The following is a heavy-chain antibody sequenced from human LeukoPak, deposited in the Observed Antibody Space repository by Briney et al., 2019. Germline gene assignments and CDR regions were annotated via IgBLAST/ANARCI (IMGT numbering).Heavy chain of an antibody. CDR1: GGTFSSYA. D-gene: IGHD5-24*01. J-gene: IGHJ4*02. CDR2: IIPIFGTA. V-gene: IGHV1-69*13. CDR3: ARSQGRDGYNSVVNIFDY. Sequence: SVKVSCKASGGTFSSYAISWVRQAPGQGLEWMGGIIPIFGTANYAQKFQGRVTITADESTSTAYMELSSPRSEDTAVYYCARSQGRDGYNSVVNIFDYWGQGTLVTVSS.